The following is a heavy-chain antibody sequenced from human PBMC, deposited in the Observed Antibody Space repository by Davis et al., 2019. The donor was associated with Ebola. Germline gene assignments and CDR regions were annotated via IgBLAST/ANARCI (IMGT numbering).Heavy chain of an antibody. CDR3: ATSQGYDYGYYYYYMDV. CDR1: GFTFSSYS. V-gene: IGHV3-48*02. D-gene: IGHD4-17*01. J-gene: IGHJ6*03. Sequence: PGGSLRLSCAASGFTFSSYSMNWVRQAPGKGLEWVSYISSSSSTIYYADSVKGRFTISRDNAKNSLYLQMNSLRDEDTAVYYCATSQGYDYGYYYYYMDVWGKGTTVTVSS. CDR2: ISSSSSTI.